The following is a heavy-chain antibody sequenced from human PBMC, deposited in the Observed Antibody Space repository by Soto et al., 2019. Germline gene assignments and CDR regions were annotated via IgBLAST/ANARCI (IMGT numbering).Heavy chain of an antibody. CDR2: ISSRSTTR. V-gene: IGHV3-11*01. Sequence: QVQLVESGGGLVKPGGSLRLSCAASGFTFSDYYMSWIRQAPGKGLEWVSYISSRSTTRYFADSVKGRYTISRDNANNSVYLQKNSLRAEDTAVYYCARDITVACTGGVGYWGQGTLVTVSS. CDR3: ARDITVACTGGVGY. J-gene: IGHJ4*02. CDR1: GFTFSDYY. D-gene: IGHD6-19*01.